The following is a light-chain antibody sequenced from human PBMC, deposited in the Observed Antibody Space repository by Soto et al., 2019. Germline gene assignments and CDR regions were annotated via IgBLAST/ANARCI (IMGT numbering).Light chain of an antibody. CDR3: SSYTSSSLYV. Sequence: QSALTQPASVSGSPGQSITISCTGTSSDVGGYNSVSWYQQHPGKAPKLIIYEVSNRPSGVSNRFSGSKSGNTASLTISGRQAEDEADYYCSSYTSSSLYVFGTGTKVTVL. V-gene: IGLV2-14*01. CDR1: SSDVGGYNS. CDR2: EVS. J-gene: IGLJ1*01.